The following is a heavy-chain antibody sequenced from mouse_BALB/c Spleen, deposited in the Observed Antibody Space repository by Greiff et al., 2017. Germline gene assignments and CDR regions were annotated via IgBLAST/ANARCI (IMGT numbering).Heavy chain of an antibody. CDR1: GYSFTDYY. Sequence: EVQLQQSGPELVKTGASVKISCKASGYSFTDYYMHWVKQSPEKSFEWIGEINPSTGGTSYNQKFKGKATLTVDKSSSTAYMQLKSLTSEDSAVYYCARPTMITTGFAYWGQGTLVTVSA. V-gene: IGHV1-42*01. J-gene: IGHJ3*01. D-gene: IGHD2-4*01. CDR2: INPSTGGT. CDR3: ARPTMITTGFAY.